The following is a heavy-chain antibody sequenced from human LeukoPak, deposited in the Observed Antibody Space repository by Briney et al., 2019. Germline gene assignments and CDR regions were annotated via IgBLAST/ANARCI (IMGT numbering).Heavy chain of an antibody. D-gene: IGHD4-17*01. V-gene: IGHV3-30-3*01. J-gene: IGHJ4*02. Sequence: GGSLRLSCAASGFTFSSYAMHWVRQAPGKGLEWVAVISYDGSNKYYADSVKGRFTISRDNSKNTLYLQMNSLRAEDMAVYYCARGRTVTSPDYWGQGTLVTVSS. CDR2: ISYDGSNK. CDR1: GFTFSSYA. CDR3: ARGRTVTSPDY.